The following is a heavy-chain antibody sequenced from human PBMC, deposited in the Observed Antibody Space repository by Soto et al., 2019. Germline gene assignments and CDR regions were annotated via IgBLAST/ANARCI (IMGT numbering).Heavy chain of an antibody. CDR2: IYYSGST. CDR1: GGSISSGDYY. J-gene: IGHJ4*02. V-gene: IGHV4-30-4*01. D-gene: IGHD6-13*01. CDR3: AAGGPGIAAAAPF. Sequence: QVQLQESGPGLVKPSQTLSLTCTVSGGSISSGDYYWSWIRQPPGKGLEWIGYIYYSGSTYYNPSLKSRVTISVDTSKTQFSLKLSSVPAADTAVYYCAAGGPGIAAAAPFWGQGTLVTVSS.